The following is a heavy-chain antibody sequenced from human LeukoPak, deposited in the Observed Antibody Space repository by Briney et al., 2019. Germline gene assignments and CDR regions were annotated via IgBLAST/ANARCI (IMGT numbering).Heavy chain of an antibody. J-gene: IGHJ4*02. CDR3: ARALRPHYYDSSGYYYERFDY. V-gene: IGHV1-18*01. D-gene: IGHD3-22*01. Sequence: ASVKVSCKASGYTFTSYGISWVRQAPGQGLEWMGWISAYNGNTNYAQKLQGRVTMTTDTSTSTAYMELSSLRSEDTAVYYCARALRPHYYDSSGYYYERFDYWGQGTLVTVSS. CDR1: GYTFTSYG. CDR2: ISAYNGNT.